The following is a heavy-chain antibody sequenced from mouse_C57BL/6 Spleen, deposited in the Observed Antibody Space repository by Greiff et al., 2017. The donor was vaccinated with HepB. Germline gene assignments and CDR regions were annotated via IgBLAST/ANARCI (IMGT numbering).Heavy chain of an antibody. CDR1: GFSLTSYG. CDR3: ARNYGYDGHYAMDC. J-gene: IGHJ4*01. V-gene: IGHV2-2*01. D-gene: IGHD2-2*01. Sequence: VQLQQSGPGLVQPSQSLSITCTVSGFSLTSYGVHWVRQSPGKGLEWLGVIWSGGSTDYNAAFISRLSISKDNSKSQVFFKMNSLQADDTAIYYWARNYGYDGHYAMDCWGQGTSVTVSS. CDR2: IWSGGST.